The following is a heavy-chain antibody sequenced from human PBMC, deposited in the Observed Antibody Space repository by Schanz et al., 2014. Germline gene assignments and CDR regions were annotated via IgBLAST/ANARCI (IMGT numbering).Heavy chain of an antibody. CDR1: GFTFADYY. D-gene: IGHD3-3*01. J-gene: IGHJ6*02. CDR3: ARYGFRKFGVVYGLAV. CDR2: VSSYDTTV. Sequence: QVQLLESGGGLFKPGGSLRLSCAGSGFTFADYYMTWIRQAPGKGLEWISYVSSYDTTVSYADSVKGRFTISRDNAKNSVYLQMNSLRVEDTAVYYGARYGFRKFGVVYGLAVWGQGTTVTVS. V-gene: IGHV3-11*01.